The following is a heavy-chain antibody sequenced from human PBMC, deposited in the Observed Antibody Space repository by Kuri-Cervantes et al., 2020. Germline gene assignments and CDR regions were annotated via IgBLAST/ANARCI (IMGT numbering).Heavy chain of an antibody. Sequence: ASVKVSCKASGYTFTSYDINWVRQATGQGLEWMRWINPNSGGTNYAQKFQGRVTMTRDTSISTAYMELSRLRSDDTAVYYCAREAPSWYGSGDWYFDLWGRGTLVTVSS. V-gene: IGHV1-2*02. CDR1: GYTFTSYD. J-gene: IGHJ2*01. CDR3: AREAPSWYGSGDWYFDL. CDR2: INPNSGGT. D-gene: IGHD3-10*01.